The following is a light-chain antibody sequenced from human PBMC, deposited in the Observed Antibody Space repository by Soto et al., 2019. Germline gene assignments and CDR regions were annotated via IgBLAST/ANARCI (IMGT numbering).Light chain of an antibody. CDR3: QQYGSTRWT. CDR2: GAS. J-gene: IGKJ1*01. Sequence: LTHPPGTLCLFPGERATPSCRVSQQVGSNYLAWYQQNPGQPPRLLIPGASSRASGIPDRFSGSGSGTDFTLTISRLEAEDFAVYYCQQYGSTRWTFGQGTKVDIK. CDR1: QQVGSNY. V-gene: IGKV3-20*01.